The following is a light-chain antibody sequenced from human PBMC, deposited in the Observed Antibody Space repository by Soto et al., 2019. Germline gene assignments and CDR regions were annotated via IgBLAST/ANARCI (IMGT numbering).Light chain of an antibody. CDR1: SSNIGAGYD. CDR2: GNS. J-gene: IGLJ3*02. V-gene: IGLV1-40*01. Sequence: QSVLTQPPSVSGAPGQRVTISCTGSSSNIGAGYDVHWYQQLPGTAPKLLIYGNSNRPSGVPDRFSGSKSGTSASLAITWLQAEDEADYYGQSYDSSLSALFGGGTKLTVL. CDR3: QSYDSSLSAL.